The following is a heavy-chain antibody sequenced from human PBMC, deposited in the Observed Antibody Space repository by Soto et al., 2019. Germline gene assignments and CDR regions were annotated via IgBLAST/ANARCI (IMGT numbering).Heavy chain of an antibody. CDR3: ATLVPAAAIPGHY. J-gene: IGHJ4*02. CDR1: GYTFTIYD. D-gene: IGHD2-2*01. Sequence: ASVKVSCKASGYTFTIYDINWVRQATGQGLEWMGWMNPNSGNTGYAQKFQGRVTMTRNTSISTAYMELSSLRSEDTAVYYCATLVPAAAIPGHYWGQGTLVTVSS. V-gene: IGHV1-8*01. CDR2: MNPNSGNT.